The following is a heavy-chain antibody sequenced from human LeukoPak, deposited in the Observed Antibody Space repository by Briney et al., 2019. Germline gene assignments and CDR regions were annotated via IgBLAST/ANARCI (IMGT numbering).Heavy chain of an antibody. CDR2: IIPIFGTA. CDR3: ARGSGSYEPIDY. V-gene: IGHV1-69*13. Sequence: GASVKVSCKASGCTFSSYAISWVRQAPGQGLEWMGGIIPIFGTANYAQKFQGRVTITADESTSTAYMELSSLRSEDTAVYYCARGSGSYEPIDYWGQGTLVTVSS. J-gene: IGHJ4*02. D-gene: IGHD1-26*01. CDR1: GCTFSSYA.